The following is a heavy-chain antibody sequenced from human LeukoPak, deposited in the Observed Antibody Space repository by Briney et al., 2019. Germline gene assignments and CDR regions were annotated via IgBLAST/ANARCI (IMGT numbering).Heavy chain of an antibody. CDR2: ISSSSSYI. CDR1: GFTFSSYS. V-gene: IGHV3-21*01. Sequence: PEGSLRLSCAASGFTFSSYSMNWVRQAPGKGLEWVSSISSSSSYIYYADSVKGRFTISRDNAKNSLYLQMNSLRAEDTAVYYCASFVGDYAFDIWGQGTMVTVSS. D-gene: IGHD1-26*01. CDR3: ASFVGDYAFDI. J-gene: IGHJ3*02.